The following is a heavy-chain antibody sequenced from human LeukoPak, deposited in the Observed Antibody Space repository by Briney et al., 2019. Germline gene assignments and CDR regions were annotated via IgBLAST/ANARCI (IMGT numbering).Heavy chain of an antibody. Sequence: GESLKISCKASRYSFTSYWIGWVRQMPGKGLECMGIIFPGDSQTRYSPSFQGHVTMSADTSINTAYLQWSSLKASDTAIYYCARGDAFDIWGQGTVVTVSS. CDR2: IFPGDSQT. CDR3: ARGDAFDI. J-gene: IGHJ3*02. V-gene: IGHV5-51*01. CDR1: RYSFTSYW.